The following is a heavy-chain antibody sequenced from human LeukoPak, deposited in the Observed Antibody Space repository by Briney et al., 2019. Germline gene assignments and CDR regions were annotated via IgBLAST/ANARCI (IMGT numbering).Heavy chain of an antibody. CDR2: LNSDGSNT. Sequence: GRSLRLSCAASGFTFSSYWMHWVRQAPGKGLVWVSRLNSDGSNTHYADSVKGRFTISRDNAKNTLYLQMNSLRAEDTAVYYCARVYGGSIWFFDLWGRGTLVTVSS. J-gene: IGHJ2*01. CDR1: GFTFSSYW. V-gene: IGHV3-74*01. CDR3: ARVYGGSIWFFDL. D-gene: IGHD4-23*01.